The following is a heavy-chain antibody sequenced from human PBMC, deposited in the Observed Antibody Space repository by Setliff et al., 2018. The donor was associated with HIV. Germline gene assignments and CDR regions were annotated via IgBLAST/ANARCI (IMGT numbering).Heavy chain of an antibody. Sequence: GGSLRLSCAASGFTFSNYEMNWVRQAPGKGLEWVGFIRSKTNRGTTEYAASVKGRSTISRDDSKSIAYLQMNSLKTEDAAVYYYTRVVCGTARIDWGQGTLVTVSS. CDR2: IRSKTNRGTT. J-gene: IGHJ4*02. CDR3: TRVVCGTARID. D-gene: IGHD1-1*01. V-gene: IGHV3-49*04. CDR1: GFTFSNYE.